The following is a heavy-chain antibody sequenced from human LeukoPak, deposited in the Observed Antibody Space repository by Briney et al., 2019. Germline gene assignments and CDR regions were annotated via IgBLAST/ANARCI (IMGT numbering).Heavy chain of an antibody. J-gene: IGHJ4*02. D-gene: IGHD3-22*01. CDR2: IIPILGIA. CDR3: ARDSSGYYYFDY. CDR1: GGTFSSYA. V-gene: IGHV1-69*04. Sequence: SVKVSCKASGGTFSSYAISWVRQAPGQGLEWMGRIIPILGIANYAQKFQGRVTITADKSTSTAYMELSSLRSDDTAVYYCARDSSGYYYFDYWGQGTLVTVSS.